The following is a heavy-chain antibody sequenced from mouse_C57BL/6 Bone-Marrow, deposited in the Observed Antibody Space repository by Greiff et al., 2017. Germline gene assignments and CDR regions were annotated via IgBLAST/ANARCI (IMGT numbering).Heavy chain of an antibody. CDR3: ARFHYYGSSPHWYFDV. D-gene: IGHD1-1*01. Sequence: VQLQQPGAELVKPGASVKMSCKASGYTFTSYWITWVKQRPGQGLEWIGDIYPGSGSTNYNEKFKSKATLTVATSSSTAYMQLSSLTSEDSAVYYCARFHYYGSSPHWYFDVWGTGTTVTVSS. CDR1: GYTFTSYW. J-gene: IGHJ1*03. V-gene: IGHV1-55*01. CDR2: IYPGSGST.